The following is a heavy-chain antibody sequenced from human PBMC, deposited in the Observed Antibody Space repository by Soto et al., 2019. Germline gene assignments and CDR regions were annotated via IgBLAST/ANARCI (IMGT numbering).Heavy chain of an antibody. CDR2: IYYSGST. CDR1: GGSISSYY. CDR3: ARILPRIGGAFDI. J-gene: IGHJ3*02. Sequence: SETLSLTCTVSGGSISSYYWSWIRQPPGKGLEWIGYIYYSGSTNYNPSLKSRVTISVDTSKNHFSLRLSSVTAADTAVYYCARILPRIGGAFDIWGKGTMVTVSS. D-gene: IGHD2-15*01. V-gene: IGHV4-59*08.